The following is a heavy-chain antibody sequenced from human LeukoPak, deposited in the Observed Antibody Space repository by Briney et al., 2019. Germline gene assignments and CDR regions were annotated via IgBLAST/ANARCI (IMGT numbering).Heavy chain of an antibody. D-gene: IGHD3-22*01. CDR1: GFTFSSYE. Sequence: GGSLRLSCAASGFTFSSYEMNWVRQAPGKGLEWVSYISSSGSTIYYADSVKGRFTISRDNAKNSLYLQMNSLRAEDTAVYYCARLTYYYDSSLHYWGQGTLVTVSS. J-gene: IGHJ4*02. CDR3: ARLTYYYDSSLHY. V-gene: IGHV3-48*03. CDR2: ISSSGSTI.